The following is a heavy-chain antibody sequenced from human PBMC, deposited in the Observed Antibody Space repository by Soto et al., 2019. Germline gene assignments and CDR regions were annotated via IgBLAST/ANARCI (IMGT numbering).Heavy chain of an antibody. V-gene: IGHV1-46*01. CDR2: FNPSGGST. D-gene: IGHD6-6*01. CDR1: GYAFTSFY. CDR3: ARRGSEIAARAYNWFDP. Sequence: ASVKVSFKASGYAFTSFYIHWVRQAPGQGLEWLGTFNPSGGSTSYAQKFQGRVTMTGDTSTNTVYMELSSLTAEDTAVYYCARRGSEIAARAYNWFDPWGQGTLVTVSS. J-gene: IGHJ5*02.